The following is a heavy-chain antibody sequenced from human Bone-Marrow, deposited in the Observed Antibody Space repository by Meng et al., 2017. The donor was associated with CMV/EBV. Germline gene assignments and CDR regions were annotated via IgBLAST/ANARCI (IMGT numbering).Heavy chain of an antibody. J-gene: IGHJ4*02. CDR2: IDPSGGGT. CDR3: ARLYSDYEGHYFDY. CDR1: GYTFTRYY. Sequence: SGYTFTRYYIQWVRQAPGQGLEWVGIIDPSGGGTTYARKFQDRVTMTRDTSTNTVYMVLNTLRSEDTAVYYCARLYSDYEGHYFDYWGQGTLVTVSS. D-gene: IGHD4-11*01. V-gene: IGHV1-46*01.